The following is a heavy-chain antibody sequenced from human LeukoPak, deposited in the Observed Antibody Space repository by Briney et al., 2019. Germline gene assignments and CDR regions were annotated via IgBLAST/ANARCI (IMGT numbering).Heavy chain of an antibody. V-gene: IGHV4-34*01. CDR3: ARHRGYNPPDN. J-gene: IGHJ4*02. CDR1: GGSFSGYY. D-gene: IGHD5-24*01. Sequence: SETLSLTCAVYGGSFSGYYWSWIRQPPGKGLEWIGEINHSGSTNYNPSLKSRVTISVDTSKNQFSLKLRSVTAADTAVYYCARHRGYNPPDNWGQGTLVTVSS. CDR2: INHSGST.